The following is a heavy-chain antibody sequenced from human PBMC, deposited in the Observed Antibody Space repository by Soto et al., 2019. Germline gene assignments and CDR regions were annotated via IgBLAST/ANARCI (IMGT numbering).Heavy chain of an antibody. Sequence: GGSLRLSCAASGFTFSSYSMNWVRQAPGKGLEWVSYISSSSSSTIYYADSVKGRFTISRDNAKNSLYLQMNSLRDEDTAVYYCAKDSGWQSYYFDYWGQGTLVTVSS. CDR1: GFTFSSYS. D-gene: IGHD6-19*01. CDR3: AKDSGWQSYYFDY. CDR2: ISSSSSSTI. V-gene: IGHV3-48*02. J-gene: IGHJ4*02.